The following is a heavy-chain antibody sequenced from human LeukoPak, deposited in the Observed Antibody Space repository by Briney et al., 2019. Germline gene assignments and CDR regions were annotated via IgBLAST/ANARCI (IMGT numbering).Heavy chain of an antibody. CDR1: GGSIGSSSYC. CDR2: ICYSGST. CDR3: ARTENYIPEDCFDP. Sequence: ASETLSLTCSVSGGSIGSSSYCWGWLRQPPGKGLEWIGTICYSGSTFYNPSLKSRVTLSVDTSKNQFSLKLSSVTAADTAVYYCARTENYIPEDCFDPWGQGTLVTVSS. D-gene: IGHD5-24*01. V-gene: IGHV4-39*01. J-gene: IGHJ5*02.